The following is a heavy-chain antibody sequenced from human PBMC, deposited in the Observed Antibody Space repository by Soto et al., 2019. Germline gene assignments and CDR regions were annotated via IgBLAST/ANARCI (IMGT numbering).Heavy chain of an antibody. J-gene: IGHJ4*02. Sequence: ASVKVSCKASGYTFTNYARHWVRQAPGQRLEWMGWINAGNGNAKYSEKFQGRVTITRDTSANTVYMEVSSLRSEDTAVYYCARDRIGAAPTYDYWGQGTLVTVS. D-gene: IGHD6-13*01. V-gene: IGHV1-3*01. CDR1: GYTFTNYA. CDR2: INAGNGNA. CDR3: ARDRIGAAPTYDY.